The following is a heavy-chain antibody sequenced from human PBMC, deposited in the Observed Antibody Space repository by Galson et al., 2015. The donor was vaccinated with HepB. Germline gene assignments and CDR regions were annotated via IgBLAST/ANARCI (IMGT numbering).Heavy chain of an antibody. V-gene: IGHV1-46*01. CDR1: GYTFTSYH. CDR2: INPSGGST. D-gene: IGHD4-23*01. J-gene: IGHJ4*02. Sequence: SVKVSCKASGYTFTSYHMHWVRQAPGQGLEWMGIINPSGGSTSYAQKFQGRVTMTRDTSTSTVYMELSSLRSEDTAVYYCAKEMGLRWPNPQPYFDYWGQGTLVTVSS. CDR3: AKEMGLRWPNPQPYFDY.